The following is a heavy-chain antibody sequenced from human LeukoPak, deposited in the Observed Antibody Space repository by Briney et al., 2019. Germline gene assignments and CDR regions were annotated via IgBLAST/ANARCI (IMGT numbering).Heavy chain of an antibody. CDR3: ARDPVRYGSSQDWFDP. D-gene: IGHD3-10*01. CDR1: GYTFTGYY. J-gene: IGHJ5*02. V-gene: IGHV1-2*02. CDR2: INPNSGGT. Sequence: ASVKVSCKASGYTFTGYYMHWVRQAPGQGLEWMGWINPNSGGTNYAQKFQGRVTMTRDTSISTAYMELSRLRSDDTAVYYCARDPVRYGSSQDWFDPWGQGTLVTVSS.